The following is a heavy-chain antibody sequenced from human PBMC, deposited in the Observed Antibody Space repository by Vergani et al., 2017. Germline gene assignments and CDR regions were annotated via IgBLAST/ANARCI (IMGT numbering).Heavy chain of an antibody. CDR1: GGTFSSYA. D-gene: IGHD2-2*01. V-gene: IGHV1-69*01. CDR3: ARDRGPPPEVPAAIHYYCRDV. J-gene: IGHJ6*03. CDR2: IIPIFGTA. Sequence: QVQLVQSGAEVKKPGSSVKVSCKASGGTFSSYAISWVRQAPGQGLEWMGGIIPIFGTAHYAQKFQGRVTITADESTSTAYMELSSLRSEDTAVYYYARDRGPPPEVPAAIHYYCRDVWGKGP.